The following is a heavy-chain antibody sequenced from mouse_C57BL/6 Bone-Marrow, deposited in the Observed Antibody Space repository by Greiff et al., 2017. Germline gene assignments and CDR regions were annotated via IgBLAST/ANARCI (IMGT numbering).Heavy chain of an antibody. CDR1: GYTFTSYW. J-gene: IGHJ4*01. D-gene: IGHD2-4*01. CDR3: AGGLRDYYAMDY. Sequence: QVQLQQPGAELVKPGASVKLSCKASGYTFTSYWMHWVKQRPGQGLEWIGMIHPNSGSTNYNEKFKSKATLTVDKSSSTAYMQLSSLTSEDSAVYYCAGGLRDYYAMDYGGQGTSVTVSS. CDR2: IHPNSGST. V-gene: IGHV1-64*01.